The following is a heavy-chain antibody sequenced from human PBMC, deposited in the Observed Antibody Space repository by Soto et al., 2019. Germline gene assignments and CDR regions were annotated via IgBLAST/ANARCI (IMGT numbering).Heavy chain of an antibody. Sequence: GESLKISCKGSGYSFTSYCIGWVRQMPGKGLKWMGIIYPGDSDTRYSPSFQGQVTISADKSISTAYLQWSSLKASDTAMYYCARLPAMPGVGYYGMGVWGQGTTVSVSS. CDR1: GYSFTSYC. D-gene: IGHD2-2*01. CDR3: ARLPAMPGVGYYGMGV. J-gene: IGHJ6*01. CDR2: IYPGDSDT. V-gene: IGHV5-51*01.